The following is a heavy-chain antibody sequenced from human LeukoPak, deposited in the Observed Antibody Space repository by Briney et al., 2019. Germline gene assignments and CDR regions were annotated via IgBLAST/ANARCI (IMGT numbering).Heavy chain of an antibody. CDR1: GFTLSSYA. Sequence: PGGSLRLSCAASGFTLSSYAMSWVRQAPGKGLEWVSSIRASGGSTNYADSVKGRFTISRDNSKNTVYLQRNSLRAEDTAVYYCAKVMKGSERLTMVRGVIIKTAGLYYMDVWGKGTTVTVSS. CDR3: AKVMKGSERLTMVRGVIIKTAGLYYMDV. V-gene: IGHV3-23*01. J-gene: IGHJ6*03. D-gene: IGHD3-10*01. CDR2: IRASGGST.